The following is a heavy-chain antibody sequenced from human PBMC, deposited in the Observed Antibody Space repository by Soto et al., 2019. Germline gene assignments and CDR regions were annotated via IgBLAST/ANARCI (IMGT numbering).Heavy chain of an antibody. J-gene: IGHJ4*02. D-gene: IGHD1-1*01. CDR3: ARLGLERFSGGVDY. V-gene: IGHV5-51*01. CDR1: GYSFTNYW. Sequence: PGESLKISCKGSGYSFTNYWIGWARQMPGKGLEWMGIIYPDDSDTRYSPSFQGQVTISADKSISTTYLQWSSLKASDTAMYYCARLGLERFSGGVDYWGQGTLVTVSS. CDR2: IYPDDSDT.